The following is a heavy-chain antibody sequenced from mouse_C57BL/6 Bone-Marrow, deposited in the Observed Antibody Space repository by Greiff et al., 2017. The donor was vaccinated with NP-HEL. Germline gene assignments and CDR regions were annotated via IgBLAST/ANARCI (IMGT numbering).Heavy chain of an antibody. Sequence: EVQGVESGGGLVQPGGSLKLSCAASGFTFSDYYMYWVRQTPEKRLEWVAYISNGGGSTYYPDTVKGRFTISRDNAKNTLYLQMSRLKSEDTAMYYCARPYYYAYWGQGTLVTVSA. D-gene: IGHD1-1*01. J-gene: IGHJ3*01. CDR3: ARPYYYAY. CDR2: ISNGGGST. CDR1: GFTFSDYY. V-gene: IGHV5-12*01.